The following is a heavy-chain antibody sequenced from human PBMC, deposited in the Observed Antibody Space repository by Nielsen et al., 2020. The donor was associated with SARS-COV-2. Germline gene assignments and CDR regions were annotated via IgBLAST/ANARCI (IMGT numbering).Heavy chain of an antibody. CDR3: ASQGDYYDSNY. D-gene: IGHD3-22*01. V-gene: IGHV4-39*01. CDR2: IYYSGST. J-gene: IGHJ4*02. CDR1: GGSISSYY. Sequence: GSLRLSCTVSGGSISSYYWGWIRQSPGKGLEWIGSIYYSGSTYYNPSLKSRVTISVDTSKNQFSLKLSSVTAADTAVYYCASQGDYYDSNYWGQGTLVTVSS.